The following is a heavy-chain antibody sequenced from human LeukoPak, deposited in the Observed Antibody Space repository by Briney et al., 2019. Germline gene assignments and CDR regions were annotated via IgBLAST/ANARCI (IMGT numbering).Heavy chain of an antibody. CDR2: INEDGSST. J-gene: IGHJ4*02. Sequence: PGGSLRLSCAASGYTFSTYWMHWIRQGPGKGLVWVSRINEDGSSTSYADSVRGRFTISRDNAKNTLYLQMNSLRAEDTAVYYCTRDPFSARDSWGQGTLVTVSS. CDR1: GYTFSTYW. CDR3: TRDPFSARDS. D-gene: IGHD6-19*01. V-gene: IGHV3-74*01.